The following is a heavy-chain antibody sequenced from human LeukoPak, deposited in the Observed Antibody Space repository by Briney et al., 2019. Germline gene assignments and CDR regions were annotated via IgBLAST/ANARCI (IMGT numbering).Heavy chain of an antibody. CDR3: ARGKVRGVRYFDY. D-gene: IGHD3-10*01. V-gene: IGHV4-30-2*01. J-gene: IGHJ4*02. CDR2: IYLSEST. Sequence: SESLSLTCAVSGGSISSGGYSWGWIRQPPGRGLEWIGYIYLSESTYYNPSLKRRVTISVDRSKNQFSLKLSSVTAAVTAVYYCARGKVRGVRYFDYWGQGTLVTVSS. CDR1: GGSISSGGYS.